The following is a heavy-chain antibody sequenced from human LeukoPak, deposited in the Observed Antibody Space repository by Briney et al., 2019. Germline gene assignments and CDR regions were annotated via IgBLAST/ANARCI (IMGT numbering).Heavy chain of an antibody. CDR1: GGTFSSYA. V-gene: IGHV1-2*02. J-gene: IGHJ4*02. Sequence: ASVKVSCKASGGTFSSYAISWVRQAPGQGLEWMGWINPNSGGTNYAQKFQGRVTMTRDTSISTAYMEQSRLRSDDTAVYYCASGPGYFDYWGQGTLVTVSS. CDR3: ASGPGYFDY. CDR2: INPNSGGT.